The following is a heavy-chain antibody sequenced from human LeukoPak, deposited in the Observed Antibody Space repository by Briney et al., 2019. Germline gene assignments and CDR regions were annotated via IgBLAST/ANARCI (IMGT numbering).Heavy chain of an antibody. CDR3: ARGVPEIV. D-gene: IGHD2-15*01. CDR1: CVTISSYY. CDR2: IYYSGSP. Sequence: SSETLCLTCTASCVTISSYYLSWVRQPPGKGLEWIGYIYYSGSPNYNPSLKSRVTISVDTSKNQFSLKLSSVTTADTAVYYCARGVPEIVWGQGTLVTVSS. J-gene: IGHJ4*02. V-gene: IGHV4-59*01.